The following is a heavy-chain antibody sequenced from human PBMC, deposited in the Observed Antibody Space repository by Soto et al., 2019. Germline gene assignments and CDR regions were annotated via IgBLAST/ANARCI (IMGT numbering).Heavy chain of an antibody. J-gene: IGHJ4*02. CDR2: ISGSGGST. CDR3: AKDQGSSWYEIDY. D-gene: IGHD6-13*01. Sequence: EVQLLESGGGLVQPGGSLRLSCAASGFTFSTYAVTWVRQAPGQGLEWVSTISGSGGSTYYAVSVKGRFTISRDNSKNTLYLQMNSLSAADTAVYYCAKDQGSSWYEIDYWGQGTLVTVSS. CDR1: GFTFSTYA. V-gene: IGHV3-23*01.